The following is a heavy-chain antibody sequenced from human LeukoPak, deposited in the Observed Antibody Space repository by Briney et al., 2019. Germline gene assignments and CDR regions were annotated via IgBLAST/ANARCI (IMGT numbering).Heavy chain of an antibody. CDR1: GFSFGSFG. D-gene: IGHD6-13*01. Sequence: GGSLRLSCAASGFSFGSFGMHWVRQAPGKGLEWVTLISYDGYDKSYADSVRGRFTASRDNSKNTLYLQMDSLRSEDTAVYYCARDFFPVVDSSWYEIGYWGQGTLVIVSS. J-gene: IGHJ4*02. CDR3: ARDFFPVVDSSWYEIGY. CDR2: ISYDGYDK. V-gene: IGHV3-30*19.